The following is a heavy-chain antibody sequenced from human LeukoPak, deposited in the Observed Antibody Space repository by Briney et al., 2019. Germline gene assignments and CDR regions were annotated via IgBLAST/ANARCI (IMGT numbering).Heavy chain of an antibody. D-gene: IGHD2-15*01. CDR2: IYSSGTI. CDR3: ARAGSGHGEYFQH. Sequence: SETLSLTCSVSGGSISSYYWSWIRQPAGKGLEWIGRIYSSGTITYNPSLQSRVTMSVDTSKNEFSLKMSSVTAADTAVYYCARAGSGHGEYFQHWGQGTLVTVSS. CDR1: GGSISSYY. V-gene: IGHV4-4*07. J-gene: IGHJ1*01.